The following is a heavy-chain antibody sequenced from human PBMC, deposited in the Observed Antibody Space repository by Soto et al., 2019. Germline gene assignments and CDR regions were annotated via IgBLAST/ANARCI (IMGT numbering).Heavy chain of an antibody. CDR1: GYTFTSYD. D-gene: IGHD6-13*01. J-gene: IGHJ6*01. CDR2: MNPNSGNT. CDR3: ASPTLDRQQLVHGYYYYGMEV. V-gene: IGHV1-8*01. Sequence: ASVKVSCKASGYTFTSYDINWVRQATGQGLEWMGWMNPNSGNTGYAQKFQGRVTMTRNTSISTAYMELSSLRSEDTAVYYCASPTLDRQQLVHGYYYYGMEVWGQGPTVTVSS.